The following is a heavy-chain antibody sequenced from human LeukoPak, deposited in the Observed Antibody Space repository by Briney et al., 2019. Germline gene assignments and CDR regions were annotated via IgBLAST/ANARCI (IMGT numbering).Heavy chain of an antibody. CDR3: AIVATG. J-gene: IGHJ4*02. Sequence: FSTYSIIYYAEYVKGRFTISRDNAKKSVYLQMNSLRVEDTAVYYCAIVATGWGQGTLVTVSS. V-gene: IGHV3-69-1*01. CDR2: FSTYSII. D-gene: IGHD4-17*01.